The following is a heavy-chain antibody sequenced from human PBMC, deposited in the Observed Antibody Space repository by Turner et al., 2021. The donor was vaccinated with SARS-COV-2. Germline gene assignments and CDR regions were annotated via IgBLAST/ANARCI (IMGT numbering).Heavy chain of an antibody. CDR1: GFTFSSYA. CDR3: AKGYSYAYYYGLDV. J-gene: IGHJ6*02. Sequence: QGQLVESGGAVVEPGRALRLPCAASGFTFSSYARHWVRQAPGKGVEWVAVISYDGSNKYYSDSVKGRFTISRDNSKNTLYLQMNSLRAEDTAVYYCAKGYSYAYYYGLDVWGQGTTVTVSS. V-gene: IGHV3-30*18. CDR2: ISYDGSNK. D-gene: IGHD5-18*01.